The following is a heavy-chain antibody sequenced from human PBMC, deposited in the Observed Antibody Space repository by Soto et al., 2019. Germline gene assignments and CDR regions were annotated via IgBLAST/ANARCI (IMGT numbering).Heavy chain of an antibody. J-gene: IGHJ4*02. V-gene: IGHV3-48*02. Sequence: GGSLRLSCAASGFTFSSYSMNWVRQAPGKGLEWVSYISSSSSTIYYADSVKGRFTISRDNAKNSLYLQMNSLRDEDTAVYYCARGALRSGYSGYEVDYWGQGTLVTVSS. CDR3: ARGALRSGYSGYEVDY. D-gene: IGHD5-12*01. CDR1: GFTFSSYS. CDR2: ISSSSSTI.